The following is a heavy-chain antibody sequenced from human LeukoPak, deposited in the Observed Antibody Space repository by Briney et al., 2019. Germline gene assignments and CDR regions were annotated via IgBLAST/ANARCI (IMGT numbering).Heavy chain of an antibody. Sequence: ASVKVSCKASEYGFTSHYMHWVRQAPGQGLEWMGLINPSGSSTLYAQKFQGRVTMTRDMSTTTDYMELSSLTSEDTAVYYCARDNSVGDITWWFDPWGQGTLVTVSS. V-gene: IGHV1-46*01. CDR3: ARDNSVGDITWWFDP. D-gene: IGHD3-16*02. J-gene: IGHJ5*02. CDR2: INPSGSST. CDR1: EYGFTSHY.